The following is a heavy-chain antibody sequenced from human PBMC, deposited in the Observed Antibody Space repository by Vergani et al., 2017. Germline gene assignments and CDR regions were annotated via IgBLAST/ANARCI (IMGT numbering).Heavy chain of an antibody. CDR2: IYYSAST. CDR1: GGSFSGYY. Sequence: QVQLQQWGAGLLKPSETLSLTCAVYGGSFSGYYWGWIRQPPGKGLEWFASIYYSASTYYNPSLKSRVTISVDTSKNQFSLKMSSVTAADTAVYFCARHSTVEWLVKLGWIDPWGQGILVTVSS. J-gene: IGHJ5*02. V-gene: IGHV4-34*01. CDR3: ARHSTVEWLVKLGWIDP. D-gene: IGHD6-19*01.